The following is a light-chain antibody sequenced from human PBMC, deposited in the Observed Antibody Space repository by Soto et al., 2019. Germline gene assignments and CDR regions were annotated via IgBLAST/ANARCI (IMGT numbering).Light chain of an antibody. CDR2: DAS. J-gene: IGKJ4*01. CDR3: QQRNNWPAT. CDR1: QSISSY. Sequence: LLTQSPATLSVSPGQRVTLSCRASQSISSYLAWYQQRPGQPSRLLIYDASNRATGIPARFSGSGSGTDFTLTISRLEPEDFALYFCQQRNNWPATFCGGTKVE. V-gene: IGKV3-11*01.